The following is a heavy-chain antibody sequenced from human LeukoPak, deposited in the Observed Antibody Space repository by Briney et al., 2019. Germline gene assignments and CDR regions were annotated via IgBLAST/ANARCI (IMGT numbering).Heavy chain of an antibody. Sequence: PGGSLRLSCASSGFTFRSYGMHWVRLAPGKGLAWVAVISKDGINTYYADSVKGRFTISRDNSKNTLYLQMNSLRADDTAIYYCAKMYTSGWYLDYWGQGTLVTVSS. CDR2: ISKDGINT. J-gene: IGHJ4*02. V-gene: IGHV3-30*18. CDR3: AKMYTSGWYLDY. D-gene: IGHD6-19*01. CDR1: GFTFRSYG.